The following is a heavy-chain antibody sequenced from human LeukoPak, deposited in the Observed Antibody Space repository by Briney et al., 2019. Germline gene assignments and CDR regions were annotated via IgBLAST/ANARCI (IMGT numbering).Heavy chain of an antibody. D-gene: IGHD3-3*01. CDR2: IYTSGST. CDR3: ARDYYDFWSGSMDV. CDR1: GGSISSYY. J-gene: IGHJ6*02. V-gene: IGHV4-4*07. Sequence: SETLSLTCTVAGGSISSYYWSWIRPPAGKGLEWIGRIYTSGSTNYNPSLKSRVTMSVDTSKNQFSLKLSSVTAADTAVYYCARDYYDFWSGSMDVWGQGTTVTVSS.